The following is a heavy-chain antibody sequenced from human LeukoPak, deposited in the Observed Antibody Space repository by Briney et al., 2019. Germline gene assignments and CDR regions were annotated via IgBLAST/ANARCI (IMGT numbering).Heavy chain of an antibody. V-gene: IGHV3-23*01. CDR3: AKEGWYDGSYFDY. CDR2: ISGSGGST. J-gene: IGHJ4*02. D-gene: IGHD6-19*01. Sequence: GGSLRLFCAASGFTFSNYGMSWVRQAPGKGLEWVSGISGSGGSTYYADSVKGRFTIARDNSKNTLYLQMNSLRAEDTAVYYCAKEGWYDGSYFDYWGQGTLVTVSS. CDR1: GFTFSNYG.